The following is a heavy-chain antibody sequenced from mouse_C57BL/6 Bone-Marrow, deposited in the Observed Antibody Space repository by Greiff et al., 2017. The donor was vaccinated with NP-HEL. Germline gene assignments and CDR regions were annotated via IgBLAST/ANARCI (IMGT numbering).Heavy chain of an antibody. CDR2: IYPRSGNT. V-gene: IGHV1-81*01. Sequence: VQLQQSGAELARPGASVKLSCKASGYTFTSYGISWVKQRTGQGLEWIGEIYPRSGNTYYNEKFKGKATLTADKSSSTAYMELRSLTSEDSAVYFWASGNYGRGFAYWGQGTLVTVSA. J-gene: IGHJ3*01. D-gene: IGHD1-1*01. CDR3: ASGNYGRGFAY. CDR1: GYTFTSYG.